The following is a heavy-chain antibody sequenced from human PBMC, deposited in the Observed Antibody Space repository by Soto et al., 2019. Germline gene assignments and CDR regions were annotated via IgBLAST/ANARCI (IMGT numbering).Heavy chain of an antibody. Sequence: QVQLVQSGAEVKKPGSSVKVSCKASGGTFSSYAISWVRQAPGQGLEWMGGIIPIFGTANYAQKFQGRVTITADEVTSTGFMELGRLRSEDKAGDFCWGDGLPVRGMTTFWGVIWGQGTLVTVSS. D-gene: IGHD3-16*01. J-gene: IGHJ4*02. CDR3: WGDGLPVRGMTTFWGVI. CDR1: GGTFSSYA. CDR2: IIPIFGTA. V-gene: IGHV1-69*01.